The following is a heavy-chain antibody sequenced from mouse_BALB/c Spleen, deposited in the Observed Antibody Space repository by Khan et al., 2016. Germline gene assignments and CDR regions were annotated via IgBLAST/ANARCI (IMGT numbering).Heavy chain of an antibody. J-gene: IGHJ4*01. Sequence: EVQLQESGPGLVKPSQSLSLTYTVTGYSITSDYAWNWIRQFPGNRLEWMGYISYSGSTSYNPSLKSRISITRDTSKNQFFLQLNSVTSEDTATYDCARSDYGDKDAMDYWGQGTSVTVSS. V-gene: IGHV3-2*02. CDR3: ARSDYGDKDAMDY. D-gene: IGHD1-1*01. CDR1: GYSITSDYA. CDR2: ISYSGST.